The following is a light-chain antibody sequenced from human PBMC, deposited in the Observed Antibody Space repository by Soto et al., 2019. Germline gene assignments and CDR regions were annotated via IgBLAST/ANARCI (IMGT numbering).Light chain of an antibody. Sequence: QSVLTQPPAASGTPGQRATMSCSGSSSNIGSYTVNWYQQLPGTAPKLLIYSNNQRPSGVPDRFSGSKSGTSASLAISGLQSEDESDYYCAACDDSLNGPLFGGGTKLTVL. CDR1: SSNIGSYT. V-gene: IGLV1-44*01. J-gene: IGLJ2*01. CDR3: AACDDSLNGPL. CDR2: SNN.